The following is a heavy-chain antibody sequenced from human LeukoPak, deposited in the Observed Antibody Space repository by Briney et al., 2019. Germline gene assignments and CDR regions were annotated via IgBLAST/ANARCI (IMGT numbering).Heavy chain of an antibody. CDR3: ARGYSYGYHYFDY. V-gene: IGHV4-39*07. D-gene: IGHD5-18*01. CDR1: GGSISSSSYY. J-gene: IGHJ4*02. Sequence: PSETLSLTRTVSGGSISSSSYYWGWIRQPPGKGLEWIGSIYYSGSTYYNPSLKSRVTISVDTSKNQFSLKLSSVTAADTAVYYCARGYSYGYHYFDYWGQGTLVTVSS. CDR2: IYYSGST.